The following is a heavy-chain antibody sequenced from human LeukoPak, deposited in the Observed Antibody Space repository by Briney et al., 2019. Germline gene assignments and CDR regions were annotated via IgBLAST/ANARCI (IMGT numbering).Heavy chain of an antibody. CDR1: GGPISSSSYY. D-gene: IGHD1-26*01. Sequence: SETLSLTCTVSGGPISSSSYYWGWIRQPPGKGLEWIGNIYYSGSTYYHPSLKTRVTISVDTSKNQFSLKLSYVTAADSAVYYCARGRVVGATTVGYWGQGTLVTVSS. J-gene: IGHJ4*02. CDR2: IYYSGST. V-gene: IGHV4-39*07. CDR3: ARGRVVGATTVGY.